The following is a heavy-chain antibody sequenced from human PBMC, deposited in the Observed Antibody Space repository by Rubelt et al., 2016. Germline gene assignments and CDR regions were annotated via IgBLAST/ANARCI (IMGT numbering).Heavy chain of an antibody. D-gene: IGHD2-21*02. CDR3: ALTTIIPGMDV. V-gene: IGHV4-38-2*02. Sequence: QLQESGPGLLKASETLSLTCTVSGDSISSDHFWAWIRQPPGKGLEWIGNTYYGGSTFYNPSLKSRVTISIDTSKNQVSLKRSSVTAADTAVYYCALTTIIPGMDVWGQGTTVTVSS. CDR2: TYYGGST. CDR1: GDSISSDHF. J-gene: IGHJ6*02.